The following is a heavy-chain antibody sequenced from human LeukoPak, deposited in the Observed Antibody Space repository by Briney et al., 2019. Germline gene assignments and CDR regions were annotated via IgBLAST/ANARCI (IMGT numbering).Heavy chain of an antibody. V-gene: IGHV1-18*01. CDR3: ARDATPTYIAAAVHFDY. CDR1: GYTFTSYG. D-gene: IGHD6-13*01. CDR2: ISAYNGNT. J-gene: IGHJ4*02. Sequence: ASVKVSCKASGYTFTSYGISWARQAPGQGLEWMGWISAYNGNTNYAQKLQGRVTMTTDTSTSTAYMELRSLRSDDTAVYYCARDATPTYIAAAVHFDYWGQGTLVTVSS.